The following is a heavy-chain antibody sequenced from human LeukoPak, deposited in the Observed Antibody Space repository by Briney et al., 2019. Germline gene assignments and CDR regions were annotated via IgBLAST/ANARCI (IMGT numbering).Heavy chain of an antibody. V-gene: IGHV1-18*01. J-gene: IGHJ4*02. CDR2: ISAYNGNT. CDR1: GYTFTSYG. Sequence: ASVKVSCTASGYTFTSYGISWVRQAPGQGLEWLGWISAYNGNTNYAQKLQGRVTMTTDTSTSTAYMELRSLRSDDTAVYYCARDIAAAEGENYWGQGTLVTVSS. CDR3: ARDIAAAEGENY. D-gene: IGHD6-13*01.